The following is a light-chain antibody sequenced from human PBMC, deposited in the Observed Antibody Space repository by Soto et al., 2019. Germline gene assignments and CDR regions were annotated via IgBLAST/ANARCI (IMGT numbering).Light chain of an antibody. Sequence: QSVLTQPPSASGTPGQRVTISCSGSTSNIGSNSVNWYQQFPGTAPKLLIYSSDKRPSGVPDRFSGSKSGTSASLAISGLQSEDEADYYCAAWDDSLNGWVFGGGTQLTVL. V-gene: IGLV1-44*01. J-gene: IGLJ3*02. CDR2: SSD. CDR1: TSNIGSNS. CDR3: AAWDDSLNGWV.